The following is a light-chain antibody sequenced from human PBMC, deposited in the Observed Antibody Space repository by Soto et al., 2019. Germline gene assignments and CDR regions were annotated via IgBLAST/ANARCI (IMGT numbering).Light chain of an antibody. J-gene: IGKJ2*01. Sequence: EIVLTQSPGTLSVSPGERVTLSCRASQSLGSTYLAWYQQKPGQAPRLLIYNTSDRATDIPDRFSGSGSGTDFTLTISRLEPEDFAVYYCQQYSSSPRMYTFGQGTKLEIK. CDR1: QSLGSTY. CDR2: NTS. V-gene: IGKV3-20*01. CDR3: QQYSSSPRMYT.